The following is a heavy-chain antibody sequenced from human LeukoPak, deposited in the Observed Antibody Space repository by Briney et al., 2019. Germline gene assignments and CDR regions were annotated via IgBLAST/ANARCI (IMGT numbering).Heavy chain of an antibody. CDR3: ARQRITAADGTKGYFDY. V-gene: IGHV4-39*01. J-gene: IGHJ4*02. D-gene: IGHD6-13*01. CDR2: IYYSGST. Sequence: SETLPLTCTVSGGSISSSYYWGWIRQPPGKGLEWIGSIYYSGSTYYNPSLKSRVTVSVDTSKNQFSLNLNSVTAADTALYYCARQRITAADGTKGYFDYWGQGTLVTVSS. CDR1: GGSISSSYY.